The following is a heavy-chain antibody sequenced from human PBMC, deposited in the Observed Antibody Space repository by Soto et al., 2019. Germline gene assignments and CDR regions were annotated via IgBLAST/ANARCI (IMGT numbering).Heavy chain of an antibody. D-gene: IGHD1-1*01. CDR2: ISYDGSNK. Sequence: GGSLRLSCAASGFTFSSYAMHWVRQAPGKGLEWVAVISYDGSNKYYADSVKGRFTISRDNSKNTLYLQMNSLRAEDTAVYYCARDLATGTGDGMDVWGQGTTVTVSS. V-gene: IGHV3-30-3*01. CDR3: ARDLATGTGDGMDV. CDR1: GFTFSSYA. J-gene: IGHJ6*02.